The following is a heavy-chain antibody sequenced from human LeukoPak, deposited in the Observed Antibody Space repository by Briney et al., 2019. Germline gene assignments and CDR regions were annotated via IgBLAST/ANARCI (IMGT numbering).Heavy chain of an antibody. D-gene: IGHD3-3*01. CDR2: IYHTGTT. J-gene: IGHJ6*03. CDR3: TRDDFGIKTDWEDYYYMDV. CDR1: GISVNTTYF. Sequence: NPSETLSLTCSVSGISVNTTYFWGWIRQAPGKGLEWIGSIYHTGTTDYNPSLKSRVTISIDTSKNQFSLNLRSVSAADTAVYYCTRDDFGIKTDWEDYYYMDVWGKGTTVTVSS. V-gene: IGHV4-38-2*02.